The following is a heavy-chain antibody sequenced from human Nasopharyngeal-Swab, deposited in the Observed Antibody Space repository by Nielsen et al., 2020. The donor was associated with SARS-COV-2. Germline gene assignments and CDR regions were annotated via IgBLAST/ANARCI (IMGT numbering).Heavy chain of an antibody. CDR1: GFTVSSNY. Sequence: GESLKISCAASGFTVSSNYMSWVRQAPGKGLEWVAVIWFDGRNKYYADSVKGRFTISRDNSKNTLHLQMNSLRGEDTAVYYCARDLDYYDNSGYPFDYWGQGTLVTVSS. D-gene: IGHD3-22*01. CDR3: ARDLDYYDNSGYPFDY. J-gene: IGHJ4*02. CDR2: IWFDGRNK. V-gene: IGHV3-33*08.